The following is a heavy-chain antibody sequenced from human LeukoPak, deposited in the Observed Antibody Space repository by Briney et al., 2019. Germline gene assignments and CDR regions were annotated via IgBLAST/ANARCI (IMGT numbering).Heavy chain of an antibody. Sequence: GGSLRLSCAASGFTFSSCWMTWVRQAPGKGLEWVANIRQDGSEKNCVDSVKGRFTISRDNAKNSLYLQMNSLRAEDPAVYYCARFRYMDVWGKGTPVTVSS. J-gene: IGHJ6*03. CDR2: IRQDGSEK. V-gene: IGHV3-7*01. CDR3: ARFRYMDV. CDR1: GFTFSSCW.